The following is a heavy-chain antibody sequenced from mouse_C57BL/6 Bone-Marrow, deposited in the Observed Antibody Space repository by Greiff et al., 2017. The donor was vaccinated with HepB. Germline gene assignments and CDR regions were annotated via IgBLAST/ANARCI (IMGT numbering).Heavy chain of an antibody. CDR1: GFTFSSYA. V-gene: IGHV5-4*03. D-gene: IGHD1-1*01. Sequence: EVKVVESGGGLVKPGGSLKLSCAASGFTFSSYAMSWVRQTPEKRLEWVATISDGGSYTYYPDNVKGRFTISRDNAKNNLYLQMSHLKSEDAAMYYCASTRITTVVYFDDWGPGTTLTVSS. CDR3: ASTRITTVVYFDD. CDR2: ISDGGSYT. J-gene: IGHJ2*01.